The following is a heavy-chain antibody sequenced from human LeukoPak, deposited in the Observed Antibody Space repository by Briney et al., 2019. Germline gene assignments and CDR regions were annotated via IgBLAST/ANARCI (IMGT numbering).Heavy chain of an antibody. CDR1: GYTFTGYY. V-gene: IGHV1-2*02. CDR2: LNPNSGGK. Sequence: GASVRVSRKASGYTFTGYYLHWGRQAPGQGLEWMGWLNPNSGGKNNAQTFQGRVTMTRDTSISTAYMERSRLRSDDTAVYYCARGRGIAGAGNNWFDPWGQGTLVTVSS. J-gene: IGHJ5*02. D-gene: IGHD6-19*01. CDR3: ARGRGIAGAGNNWFDP.